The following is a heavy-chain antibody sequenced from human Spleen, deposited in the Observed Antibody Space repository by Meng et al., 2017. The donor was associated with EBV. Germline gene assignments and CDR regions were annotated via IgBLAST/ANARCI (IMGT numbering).Heavy chain of an antibody. CDR3: SRDLVGSDDS. Sequence: VQLGGAGGRFVWPGGFLMLSWATLGFSFSNYWMHWVRQAPGKGLVWVSRINEHGTITTYADSVEGRFTISRDNAKNTMYLQMNSLRDEDTAVYYCSRDLVGSDDSWGQGTLVTVSS. J-gene: IGHJ4*02. CDR1: GFSFSNYW. V-gene: IGHV3-74*01. CDR2: INEHGTIT.